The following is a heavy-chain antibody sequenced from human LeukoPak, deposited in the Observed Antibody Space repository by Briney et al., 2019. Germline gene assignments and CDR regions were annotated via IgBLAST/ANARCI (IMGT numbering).Heavy chain of an antibody. Sequence: ASVKVSCKTSGYSFTSQDMHWVRQAPGQSLEWMGCINPGNGDTKYSQEFQGRVTITRDTSAATAYMELSSLRSDDMAVYYCTLYNYWGQGTLVTVSS. J-gene: IGHJ4*02. V-gene: IGHV1-3*03. CDR3: TLYNY. CDR2: INPGNGDT. D-gene: IGHD2-2*02. CDR1: GYSFTSQD.